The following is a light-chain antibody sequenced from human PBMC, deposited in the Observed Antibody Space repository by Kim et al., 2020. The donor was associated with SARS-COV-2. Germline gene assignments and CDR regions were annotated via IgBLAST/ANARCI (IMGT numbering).Light chain of an antibody. V-gene: IGLV3-21*04. CDR1: NIGSKS. CDR2: YDS. Sequence: SYELTQPPSVSVAPGKTARITCGGNNIGSKSVHWYQQKPGQAPVLVIYYDSDRPSGIPERFSGSNSGNTATLTISRVEAGDEADYYCQVWDSSSDLVVFGGGTQLPFL. J-gene: IGLJ2*01. CDR3: QVWDSSSDLVV.